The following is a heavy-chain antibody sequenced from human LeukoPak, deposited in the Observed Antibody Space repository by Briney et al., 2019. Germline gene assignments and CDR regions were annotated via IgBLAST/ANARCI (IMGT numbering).Heavy chain of an antibody. V-gene: IGHV3-48*01. CDR3: AKGVRSVWGSYRTQYYFDY. D-gene: IGHD3-16*02. Sequence: GGSLRLSCAASGFTFSSYGMTWVRQAPGKGLEWVSYISSSSSTIYYADSVKGRFTISRDNSKNTLYLQMNSLRAEDTAVYYCAKGVRSVWGSYRTQYYFDYWGQGTLVTVSS. CDR2: ISSSSSTI. CDR1: GFTFSSYG. J-gene: IGHJ4*02.